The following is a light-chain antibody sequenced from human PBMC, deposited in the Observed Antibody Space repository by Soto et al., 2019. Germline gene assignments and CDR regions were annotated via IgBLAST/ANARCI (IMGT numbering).Light chain of an antibody. Sequence: EIVMTQSPATLSVSPGERATLSCRASQSVSSNLAWYQQKPGQAPRLLIYGASTRATGIPARFSGSGSGTEFTLTISSLQSEDFALYYCQQYNNGAPYTFGQGTKVEIK. CDR3: QQYNNGAPYT. CDR1: QSVSSN. CDR2: GAS. V-gene: IGKV3-15*01. J-gene: IGKJ2*01.